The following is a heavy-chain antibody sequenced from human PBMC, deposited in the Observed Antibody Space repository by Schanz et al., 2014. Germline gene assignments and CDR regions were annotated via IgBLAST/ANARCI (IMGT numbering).Heavy chain of an antibody. V-gene: IGHV1-69*02. J-gene: IGHJ6*02. CDR3: TRLRRADPNGFDV. CDR2: IMPLRGIG. CDR1: GDTFSKYN. D-gene: IGHD6-19*01. Sequence: QVQLVQSGPEVKKPGSSVKVSCQAFGDTFSKYNIMWVRQVPGQGLEWLGRIMPLRGIGNNAWKFQDRLTITADKSMNIAYMELSSLRTEDTPVYYCTRLRRADPNGFDVWGQGTTVTVS.